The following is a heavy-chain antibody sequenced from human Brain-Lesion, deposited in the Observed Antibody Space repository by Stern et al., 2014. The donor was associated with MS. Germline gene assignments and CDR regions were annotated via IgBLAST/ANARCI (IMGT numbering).Heavy chain of an antibody. Sequence: QLQLQESGPGLVKPSGTLSLTCAVSGGSISSSNWWSWVRPSPGPGLEWIGEIYHSGGTKYSPSFKSRVIISVDKSKNQFSLKLSYVTAADTAVYYCARELPDLNAFDIWGQGTMVTVSS. CDR1: GGSISSSNW. CDR3: ARELPDLNAFDI. V-gene: IGHV4-4*02. D-gene: IGHD1-14*01. CDR2: IYHSGGT. J-gene: IGHJ3*02.